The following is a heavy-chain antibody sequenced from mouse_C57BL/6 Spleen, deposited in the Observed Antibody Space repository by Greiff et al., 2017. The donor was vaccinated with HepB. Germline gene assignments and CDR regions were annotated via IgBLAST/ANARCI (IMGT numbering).Heavy chain of an antibody. J-gene: IGHJ2*01. CDR2: IRSKSNNYAT. CDR3: VREGTGPFDY. V-gene: IGHV10-1*01. Sequence: EVQRVESGGGLVQPKGSLKLSCAASGFSFNTYAMNWVRPAPGKGLEWVARIRSKSNNYATYYADSVKDRFTISKDDSESMLYLQMNNLKTEDTAMYYCVREGTGPFDYWGQGTTLTVSS. D-gene: IGHD4-1*01. CDR1: GFSFNTYA.